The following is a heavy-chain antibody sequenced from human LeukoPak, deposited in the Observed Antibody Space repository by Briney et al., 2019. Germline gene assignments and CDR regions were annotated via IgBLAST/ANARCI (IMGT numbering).Heavy chain of an antibody. CDR1: GFTVSSSY. D-gene: IGHD3-16*01. J-gene: IGHJ6*02. CDR3: ARARLGDYYYGMDV. CDR2: IYSGGST. V-gene: IGHV3-53*01. Sequence: GGSLRLSCAASGFTVSSSYMSWVRQAPGKGLEWVSVIYSGGSTYYADSVKGRFTISRDNSKNTLYLQMNSLRAEDTAVYYCARARLGDYYYGMDVWGQGTTVTVSS.